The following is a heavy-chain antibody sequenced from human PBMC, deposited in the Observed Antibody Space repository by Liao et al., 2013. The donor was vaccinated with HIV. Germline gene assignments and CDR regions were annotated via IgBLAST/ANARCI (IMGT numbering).Heavy chain of an antibody. CDR2: INHSGST. CDR3: ARGLWGSTSCEGWVCYFYHYYMDV. D-gene: IGHD2-2*01. Sequence: QVQLQESGPGLVKPSETLSLTCAVYGGSFSGYYWSWIRQPPGKGLEWIGEINHSGSTNSNPSLKSRVTISLDTSKNQLSLKLSSVTAADTAVYYCARGLWGSTSCEGWVCYFYHYYMDVWGKGTTVTVSS. CDR1: GGSFSGYY. V-gene: IGHV4-34*01. J-gene: IGHJ6*03.